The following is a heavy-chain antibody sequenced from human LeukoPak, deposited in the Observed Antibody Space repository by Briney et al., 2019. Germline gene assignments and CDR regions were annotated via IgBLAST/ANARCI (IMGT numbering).Heavy chain of an antibody. D-gene: IGHD3-9*01. J-gene: IGHJ3*02. Sequence: GGSLRLSCAASGFTFSSYGMHWVRQAPGKGLEWVAVISYDGSNKYYADSVKGRFTISRDNSKNTLYLQMNSLRAEDTALYYCAKDIGDHYDILTDDAFDIWGQGTMVTVSS. CDR1: GFTFSSYG. CDR3: AKDIGDHYDILTDDAFDI. CDR2: ISYDGSNK. V-gene: IGHV3-30*19.